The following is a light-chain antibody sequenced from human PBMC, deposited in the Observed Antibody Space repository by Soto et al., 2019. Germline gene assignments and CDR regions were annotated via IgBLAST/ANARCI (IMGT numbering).Light chain of an antibody. J-gene: IGKJ5*01. V-gene: IGKV3-20*01. Sequence: EIILTQSPDTLSLSPGERATLSCRASQTVSNNYLAWCQQRPGQAPRLLIYGASTRAAGIPDRFSGSGSGSEFTLTISRLEPEDFATYYCQQYGSSPETFGQGTRLEIK. CDR2: GAS. CDR1: QTVSNNY. CDR3: QQYGSSPET.